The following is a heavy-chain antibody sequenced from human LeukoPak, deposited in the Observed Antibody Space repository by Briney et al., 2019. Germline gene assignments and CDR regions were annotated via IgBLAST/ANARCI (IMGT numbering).Heavy chain of an antibody. CDR3: ARHPRNKYCSGGSCYSAVFDY. V-gene: IGHV4-39*01. CDR2: IYYSGST. Sequence: KASETLSLTCTVSGGSISSSSYYWGWIRQPPGKGLEWIGSIYYSGSTYYNPSLKSRVTISVDTSKNQFSLKLSSVTAADTAVYYCARHPRNKYCSGGSCYSAVFDYWGQGTLVTVSS. J-gene: IGHJ4*02. D-gene: IGHD2-15*01. CDR1: GGSISSSSYY.